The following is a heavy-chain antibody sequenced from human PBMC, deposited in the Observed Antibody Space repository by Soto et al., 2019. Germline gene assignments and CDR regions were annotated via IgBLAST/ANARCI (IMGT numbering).Heavy chain of an antibody. D-gene: IGHD7-27*01. CDR1: GGSISSSSFH. Sequence: PSETLSLTCTVSGGSISSSSFHWGWIRQPPGKGLKWIGSIYYSGSTYYSPSLKSRVTISVDTSKNQFSLKLSSVTAADTAVYYCARGPSGDKVDYWGQGTLVT. J-gene: IGHJ4*02. CDR3: ARGPSGDKVDY. CDR2: IYYSGST. V-gene: IGHV4-39*01.